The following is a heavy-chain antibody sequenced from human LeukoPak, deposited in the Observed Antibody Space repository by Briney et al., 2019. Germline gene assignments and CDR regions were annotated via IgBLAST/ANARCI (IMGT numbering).Heavy chain of an antibody. V-gene: IGHV3-53*01. CDR1: GFTFSSYA. Sequence: GGSLRLSCAASGFTFSSYAISWVRQAPGKGLEWVSVIYSGGSAYSADSVKGRFTISKDNSKNTLYLQMNSLRAEDTAVYYCARVAEAGYFDYWGQGTLVTVSS. CDR3: ARVAEAGYFDY. D-gene: IGHD6-19*01. CDR2: IYSGGSA. J-gene: IGHJ4*02.